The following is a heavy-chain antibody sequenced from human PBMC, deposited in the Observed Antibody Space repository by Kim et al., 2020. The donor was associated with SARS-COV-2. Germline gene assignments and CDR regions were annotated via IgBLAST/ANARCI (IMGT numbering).Heavy chain of an antibody. V-gene: IGHV3-30*07. J-gene: IGHJ6*02. Sequence: GRFTISRDNSKNTLYLQMNSLRAEDTAVYYCARDLIAAADYYYYYYGMDVWGQGTTVTVSS. D-gene: IGHD6-13*01. CDR3: ARDLIAAADYYYYYYGMDV.